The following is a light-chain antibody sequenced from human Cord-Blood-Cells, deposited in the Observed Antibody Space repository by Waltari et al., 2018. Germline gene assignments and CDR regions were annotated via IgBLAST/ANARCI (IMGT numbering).Light chain of an antibody. CDR1: SSDVGGYNY. CDR2: EVS. CDR3: SSYAGSNVV. V-gene: IGLV2-8*01. J-gene: IGLJ2*01. Sequence: SALTQPPSASGSPGQSVTISCTGTSSDVGGYNYVSWYQQHPGKAPKLMIYEVSKRPSGVPARFSGSKSGNTASLTVSGLQAEDEADYYCSSYAGSNVVFGGGTKLTVL.